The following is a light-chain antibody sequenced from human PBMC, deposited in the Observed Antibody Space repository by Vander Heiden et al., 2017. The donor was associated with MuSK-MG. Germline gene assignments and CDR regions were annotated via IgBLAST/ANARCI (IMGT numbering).Light chain of an antibody. J-gene: IGLJ2*01. CDR1: SSDVGGYNS. CDR2: ECT. Sequence: QSALTQPPSASGSPGQSHTISCTGTSSDVGGYNSVSRDQQPSGTAPTLIIYECTKLPTGVPDRFSASKSGNTASLTISGLQAADAAYYYCISYSGSNHVVIGGGTKLTVL. CDR3: ISYSGSNHVV. V-gene: IGLV2-8*01.